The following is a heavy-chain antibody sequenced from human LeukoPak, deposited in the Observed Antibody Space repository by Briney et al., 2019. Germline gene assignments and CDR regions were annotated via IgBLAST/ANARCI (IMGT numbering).Heavy chain of an antibody. V-gene: IGHV4-61*02. Sequence: PSETLSLTCTVSGGSISSGSYYWSWIRQPAGKGLEWIGRIYTSGSTNYNSSLKSRVTISFDTSNKQFSLKLSSLTAADTAVYFCARRDDSSGYHKIFDYWGPGTLVTVSS. D-gene: IGHD3-22*01. CDR1: GGSISSGSYY. J-gene: IGHJ4*02. CDR3: ARRDDSSGYHKIFDY. CDR2: IYTSGST.